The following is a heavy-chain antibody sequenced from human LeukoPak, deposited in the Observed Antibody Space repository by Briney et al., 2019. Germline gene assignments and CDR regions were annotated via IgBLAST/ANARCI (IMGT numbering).Heavy chain of an antibody. J-gene: IGHJ4*02. CDR1: GGSFSGYY. Sequence: SETLSLTCAVYGGSFSGYYWSWIRQPPGKGLEWIGEINHSGSTNYNPPLKSRVTISVDTSKNQFSLKLSSVTAADTAVYYCASRPEAGYGDLLFDYWGQGTLVTVSS. D-gene: IGHD4-17*01. CDR2: INHSGST. CDR3: ASRPEAGYGDLLFDY. V-gene: IGHV4-34*01.